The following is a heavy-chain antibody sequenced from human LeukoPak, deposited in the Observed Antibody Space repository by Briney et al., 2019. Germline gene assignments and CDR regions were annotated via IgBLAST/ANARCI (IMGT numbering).Heavy chain of an antibody. D-gene: IGHD3-3*01. CDR3: ARGRVLRFLEWLTDAFDI. V-gene: IGHV3-48*01. Sequence: GGSLRLSCAASGFTFSSYSMNWVRQAPGKGLEWVSYISSSSSTIYYADSVKGRFTISRDNAKNSLYLQMNSLRAEDTAVYYCARGRVLRFLEWLTDAFDIWGQGTMVTVSS. J-gene: IGHJ3*02. CDR2: ISSSSSTI. CDR1: GFTFSSYS.